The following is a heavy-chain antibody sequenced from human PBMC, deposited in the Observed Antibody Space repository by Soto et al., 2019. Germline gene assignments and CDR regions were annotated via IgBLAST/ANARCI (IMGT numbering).Heavy chain of an antibody. CDR3: ARAISRSYGDYDRQDY. D-gene: IGHD4-17*01. Sequence: GGSLRLSCAASGFTFSSYAMHWVRQAPGKGLEWVAVISYDGSNKYYADSVKGRFTISRDNSKNTLYLQMNSLRAEDTAVYYCARAISRSYGDYDRQDYWGQGTLVTVSS. J-gene: IGHJ4*02. CDR2: ISYDGSNK. CDR1: GFTFSSYA. V-gene: IGHV3-30-3*01.